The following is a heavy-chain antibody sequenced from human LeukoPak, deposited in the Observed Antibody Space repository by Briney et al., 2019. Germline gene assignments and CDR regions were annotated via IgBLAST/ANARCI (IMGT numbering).Heavy chain of an antibody. V-gene: IGHV3-11*06. CDR1: GFTFSDYY. Sequence: GGSRRLSCAASGFTFSDYYMSWIRQAPGKGLEWVSYISTSGSYTNYADSVKGRFTISRDNAKNSLYLQLNSLRAEDTAVYYCARDRSSANPDYWGQGTLVTVSS. CDR2: ISTSGSYT. J-gene: IGHJ4*02. CDR3: ARDRSSANPDY.